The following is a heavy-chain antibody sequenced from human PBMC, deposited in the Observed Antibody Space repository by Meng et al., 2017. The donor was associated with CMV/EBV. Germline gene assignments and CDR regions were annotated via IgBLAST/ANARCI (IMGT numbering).Heavy chain of an antibody. V-gene: IGHV3-23*01. Sequence: CAASGFSIGDYAMDWVRQAPGKGLEWVSVISASGDITFYTESVKGRFTIGRDTSKNTVYLQMDSLRAEDTAVYYCARAPTRKYYFHFWGQGRLVTVSS. CDR3: ARAPTRKYYFHF. D-gene: IGHD5-24*01. J-gene: IGHJ4*02. CDR1: GFSIGDYA. CDR2: ISASGDIT.